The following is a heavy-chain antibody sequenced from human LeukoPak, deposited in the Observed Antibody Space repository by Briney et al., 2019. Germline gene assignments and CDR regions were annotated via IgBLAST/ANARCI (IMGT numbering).Heavy chain of an antibody. Sequence: GGSLRLSCAASGFTFSSYSMNWVRQAPGKGLEWVSSISGSNSYIYYADSVKGRFTISRDNAKNSLYLQMNSLRAEDTAVYHCVRGIVVVVAATGGMDVWGQGTTVTVSS. J-gene: IGHJ6*02. D-gene: IGHD2-15*01. CDR1: GFTFSSYS. V-gene: IGHV3-21*01. CDR2: ISGSNSYI. CDR3: VRGIVVVVAATGGMDV.